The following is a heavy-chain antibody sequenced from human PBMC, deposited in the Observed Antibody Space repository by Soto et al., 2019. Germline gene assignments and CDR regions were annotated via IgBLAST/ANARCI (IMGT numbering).Heavy chain of an antibody. CDR1: GFSLTTAEVG. CDR3: AHTTTVTTFDY. D-gene: IGHD4-17*01. V-gene: IGHV2-5*02. CDR2: IYWDDDK. Sequence: SGPTLVNPTQTLTLTCTFSGFSLTTAEVGVGWIRQPPGEALEWLGLIYWDDDKRYSPSLKSRLTITKDTSKNQVVLTMTDMDPVDTGTYYCAHTTTVTTFDYWGQGALVTVSS. J-gene: IGHJ4*02.